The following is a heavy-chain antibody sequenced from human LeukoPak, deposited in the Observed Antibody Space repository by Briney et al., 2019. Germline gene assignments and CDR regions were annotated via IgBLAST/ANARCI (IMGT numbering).Heavy chain of an antibody. CDR3: ARDLSGYDYYYYYYMDV. J-gene: IGHJ6*03. D-gene: IGHD5-12*01. V-gene: IGHV3-11*04. CDR1: GFRFSDFY. Sequence: TGGSLRLSCAASGFRFSDFYMSWIRQAPGKGLEWVSQISSSGNAIYYTDSVKGRFTISRDNGKNSLFLQMNSLRAEDTAVYYCARDLSGYDYYYYYYMDVWGKGTTVTVSS. CDR2: ISSSGNAI.